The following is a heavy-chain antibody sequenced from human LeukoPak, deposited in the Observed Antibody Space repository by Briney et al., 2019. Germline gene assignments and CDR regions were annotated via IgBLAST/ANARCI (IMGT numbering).Heavy chain of an antibody. J-gene: IGHJ4*02. V-gene: IGHV3-30-3*01. CDR2: ISYDGSNK. D-gene: IGHD3-22*01. CDR3: ARESGRIYDSSGYSYFDY. CDR1: GFTFSSYA. Sequence: QPGRSLRLSCAASGFTFSSYAMHWVRQAPGKGLEWVAVISYDGSNKYYADSVKGRFTISRDNSKNTLYLQMNSLRAGDTAVYYCARESGRIYDSSGYSYFDYWGQGTLVTVSS.